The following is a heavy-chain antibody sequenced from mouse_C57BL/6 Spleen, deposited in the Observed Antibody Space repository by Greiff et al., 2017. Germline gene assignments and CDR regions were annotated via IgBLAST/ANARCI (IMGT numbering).Heavy chain of an antibody. CDR3: ARRGPTVVATNAMDY. CDR2: ISSGSSTI. J-gene: IGHJ4*01. V-gene: IGHV5-17*01. CDR1: GFTFSDYG. D-gene: IGHD1-1*01. Sequence: EVKLVESGGGLVKPGGSLKLSCAASGFTFSDYGLHWVRQAPEKGLEWVAYISSGSSTIYYADTVKGRFTSSRDNAKNTLFLQMTSLRSEDTAMYYCARRGPTVVATNAMDYWGQGTSVTVSS.